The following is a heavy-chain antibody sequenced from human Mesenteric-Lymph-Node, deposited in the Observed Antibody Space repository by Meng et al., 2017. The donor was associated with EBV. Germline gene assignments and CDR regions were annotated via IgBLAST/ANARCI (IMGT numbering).Heavy chain of an antibody. V-gene: IGHV4-4*02. CDR2: IHHSGTT. CDR3: ASSAGLDSGYDSEYFQQ. D-gene: IGHD5-12*01. CDR1: GCSISSSTY. J-gene: IGHJ1*01. Sequence: QVQLPESGPGLVKPSGXLSLTCAVSGCSISSSTYWSWVRQPPGKGLEWIAEIHHSGTTNYSPSLKSRVTISVDNSKNQFSLKLSSVTAADTAVYYCASSAGLDSGYDSEYFQQWGQGTLVTVSS.